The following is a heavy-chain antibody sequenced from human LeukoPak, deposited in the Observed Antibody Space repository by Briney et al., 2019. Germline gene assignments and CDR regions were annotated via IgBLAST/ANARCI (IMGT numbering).Heavy chain of an antibody. D-gene: IGHD4-17*01. CDR1: GFTVSSNY. V-gene: IGHV3-53*01. CDR3: ARGPVTRFEI. J-gene: IGHJ3*02. CDR2: IYSGGTT. Sequence: PGGSLRLSCAASGFTVSSNYMRWVRQAPGKGLEWVSVIYSGGTTYYADSVKGRFTISRDNSNNTLYLQMNSLRAEDTAVYYCARGPVTRFEIWGQGTMVTVSS.